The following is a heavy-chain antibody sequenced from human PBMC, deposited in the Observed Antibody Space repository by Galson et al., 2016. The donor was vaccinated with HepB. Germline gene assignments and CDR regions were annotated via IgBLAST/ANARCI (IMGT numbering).Heavy chain of an antibody. V-gene: IGHV3-33*01. CDR2: IWYDGSNR. D-gene: IGHD3-22*01. Sequence: SLRLSCATSGFTFSTYGMHWIRRAPGKGLEWVAVIWYDGSNRDYADSVKGRFTISRDNSKSTLYLHLNSLRAEDTAAYYCASGEVDYDSRFDYWGQGTLVTVSS. CDR3: ASGEVDYDSRFDY. CDR1: GFTFSTYG. J-gene: IGHJ4*02.